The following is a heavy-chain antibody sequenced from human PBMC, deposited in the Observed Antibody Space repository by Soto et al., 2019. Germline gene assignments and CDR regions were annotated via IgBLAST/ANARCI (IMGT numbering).Heavy chain of an antibody. V-gene: IGHV4-34*01. J-gene: IGHJ2*01. CDR1: GGSFSGYY. D-gene: IGHD3-9*01. CDR2: INDPGSI. Sequence: QVQLQQWGAGPLRPLETLSLTCGVSGGSFSGYYWAWIRHSPGKGLEWIGEINDPGSINYNPSLKSRVSISVDKSKNHYALNLRSVTAADTAVYYCARESHDILTGPPWVWYFDLWGRGTLVTVSS. CDR3: ARESHDILTGPPWVWYFDL.